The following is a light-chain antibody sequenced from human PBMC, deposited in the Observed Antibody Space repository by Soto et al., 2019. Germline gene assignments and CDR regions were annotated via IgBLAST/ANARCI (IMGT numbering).Light chain of an antibody. CDR1: QTVSFSY. V-gene: IGKV3-20*01. CDR3: QPYGSSPLT. J-gene: IGKJ4*01. Sequence: EIVLTQSPGTLSLSPGDRATLSCRASQTVSFSYLAWYQQKPGQAPRLLIYGASSRATGIPDRFSGSESGTDFTLTISRLEPEDFAVYYCQPYGSSPLTFGGGTKVEIK. CDR2: GAS.